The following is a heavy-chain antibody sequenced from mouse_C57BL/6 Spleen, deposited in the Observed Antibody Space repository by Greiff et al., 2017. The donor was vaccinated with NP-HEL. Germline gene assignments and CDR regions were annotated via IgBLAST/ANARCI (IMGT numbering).Heavy chain of an antibody. CDR3: ARHGGDGSGYPAWFAY. CDR1: GFTFSSYG. V-gene: IGHV5-6*01. CDR2: ISSGGSYT. Sequence: EVQLVESGGDLVKPGGSLKLSCAASGFTFSSYGMFWVRQTPDKRLEGVATISSGGSYTYYPDSVKRRFTISRDNAKNNLYLQMSSQKSEDTAMYYCARHGGDGSGYPAWFAYWGQGTLVTVSA. J-gene: IGHJ3*01. D-gene: IGHD3-2*02.